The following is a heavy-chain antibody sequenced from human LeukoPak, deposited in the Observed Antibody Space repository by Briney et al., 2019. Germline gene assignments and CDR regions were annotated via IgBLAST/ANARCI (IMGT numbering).Heavy chain of an antibody. V-gene: IGHV1-46*01. CDR2: INPSGGST. Sequence: ASVKVSCKASGYTFTSYYMHWVRQAPGQGLEWMGIINPSGGSTSYAQKFQGRVTKTRDTSTSTVYMELSSLRSEDTAVYYCAREGDSSGWYMDFDYWGQGTLVTVSS. CDR1: GYTFTSYY. D-gene: IGHD6-19*01. CDR3: AREGDSSGWYMDFDY. J-gene: IGHJ4*02.